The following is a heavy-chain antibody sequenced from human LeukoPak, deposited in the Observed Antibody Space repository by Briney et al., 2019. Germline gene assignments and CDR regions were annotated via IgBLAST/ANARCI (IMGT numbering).Heavy chain of an antibody. Sequence: GGSLRLSCAASGFTFSSYAMHWVRQAPGKGLERVAVISYDGSNKYYADSVKGRFTISRDNSKNTLYLQMNSLRAEDTAVYYCAREGDGYNYSPADYWGQGTLVTVSS. V-gene: IGHV3-30*01. J-gene: IGHJ4*02. CDR2: ISYDGSNK. CDR3: AREGDGYNYSPADY. CDR1: GFTFSSYA. D-gene: IGHD5-24*01.